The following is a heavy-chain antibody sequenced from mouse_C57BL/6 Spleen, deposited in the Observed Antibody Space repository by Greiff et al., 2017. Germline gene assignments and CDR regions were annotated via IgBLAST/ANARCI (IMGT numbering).Heavy chain of an antibody. V-gene: IGHV1-81*01. CDR2: IYPRSGNT. D-gene: IGHD1-1*01. J-gene: IGHJ2*01. Sequence: QVQLQQSGAELARPGASVKLSCKASGYTFTSYGISWVKQRTGQGLEWIGEIYPRSGNTYYNEKFKSKATLTVDKSSSTAYMQLSSLTSVDSAVYYCARGASRYYFDYWCQGTTLTVSS. CDR3: ARGASRYYFDY. CDR1: GYTFTSYG.